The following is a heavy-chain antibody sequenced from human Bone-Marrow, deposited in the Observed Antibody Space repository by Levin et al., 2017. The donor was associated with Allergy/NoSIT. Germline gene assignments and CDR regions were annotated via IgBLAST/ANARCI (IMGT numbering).Heavy chain of an antibody. CDR2: IDASGGGT. Sequence: SGESLKISCTGSGFTFRSYAMAWVRQAPGKGLEWVSSIDASGGGTYYADSVKGRFNVSRDNSRNTLDLHMSSVTPADTAVYYCARSSIQPWKWLVLWGQGTQVTVSS. V-gene: IGHV3-23*01. J-gene: IGHJ5*02. CDR1: GFTFRSYA. CDR3: ARSSIQPWKWLVL. D-gene: IGHD5-18*01.